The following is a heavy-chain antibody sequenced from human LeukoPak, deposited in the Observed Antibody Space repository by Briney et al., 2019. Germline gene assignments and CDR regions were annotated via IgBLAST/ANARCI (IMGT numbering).Heavy chain of an antibody. CDR2: IYYSGST. V-gene: IGHV4-59*08. CDR3: ATWRTAKTGFDY. D-gene: IGHD1-1*01. CDR1: GGSISSYY. J-gene: IGHJ4*02. Sequence: SETLSLTCTVSGGSISSYYWSWIRQPPGKGLEWIGYIYYSGSTNYNPSLRSRVTISVDTSKNQFSLRLSSVTAADTAVYYCATWRTAKTGFDYWGQGTLVTVSS.